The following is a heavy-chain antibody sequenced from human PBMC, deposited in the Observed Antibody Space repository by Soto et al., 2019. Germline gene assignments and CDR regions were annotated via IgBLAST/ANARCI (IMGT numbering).Heavy chain of an antibody. CDR2: IYSGGST. Sequence: EVQLVESGGGLIQPGGSLRLSCAASGFTVSSNYMSWVRQAPGKGLEWVSVIYSGGSTYYADSVKGRFTISRGNSKNTLYLQMNSLRAEDTAVYYCARVGMYQLPTGGMDVWGQGTTVTVSS. J-gene: IGHJ6*02. CDR3: ARVGMYQLPTGGMDV. D-gene: IGHD2-2*01. CDR1: GFTVSSNY. V-gene: IGHV3-53*01.